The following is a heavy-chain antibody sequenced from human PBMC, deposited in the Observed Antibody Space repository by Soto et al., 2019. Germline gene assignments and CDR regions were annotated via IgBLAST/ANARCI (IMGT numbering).Heavy chain of an antibody. CDR3: ASAVPSGSYAYFDY. V-gene: IGHV1-24*01. CDR2: FDPEDGET. D-gene: IGHD1-26*01. CDR1: GYTLTELS. J-gene: IGHJ4*02. Sequence: ASVKVSCKVSGYTLTELSMHWVRQAPGKGLEWMGGFDPEDGETIYAQKFQGRVTMSEDTSTDTAYMELSSLRSEDTAVYSGASAVPSGSYAYFDYWGQGTLVTVSS.